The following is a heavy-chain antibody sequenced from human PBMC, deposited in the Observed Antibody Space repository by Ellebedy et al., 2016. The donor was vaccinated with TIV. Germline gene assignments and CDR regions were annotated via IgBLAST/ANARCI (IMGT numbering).Heavy chain of an antibody. CDR3: ARSRGFSYGNDAFDL. CDR2: INWSGATF. D-gene: IGHD5-18*01. Sequence: PGGSLRLSCVVSGFTFEDFAFHWVRQAPGKGLEWVSGINWSGATFGHADSVKGRFTISRDNAKNTLYPQMDSLRVDDMALYFCARSRGFSYGNDAFDLWGQGTVVIVSS. CDR1: GFTFEDFA. V-gene: IGHV3-9*03. J-gene: IGHJ3*01.